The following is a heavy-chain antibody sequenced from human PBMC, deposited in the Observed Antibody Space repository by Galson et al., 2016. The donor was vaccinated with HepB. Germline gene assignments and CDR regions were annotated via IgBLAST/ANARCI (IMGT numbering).Heavy chain of an antibody. D-gene: IGHD2-21*01. J-gene: IGHJ6*02. CDR1: GGTFSSYA. CDR2: IIPVFGTP. V-gene: IGHV1-69*01. CDR3: ARRPRDLAERYGMDV. Sequence: SCKASGGTFSSYAIGWVRQAPGQGLEWMGGIIPVFGTPNYAQKFQGRVTITADESTSTAYMELSSLRSEDTAVYYCARRPRDLAERYGMDVWGQGTTVTVSS.